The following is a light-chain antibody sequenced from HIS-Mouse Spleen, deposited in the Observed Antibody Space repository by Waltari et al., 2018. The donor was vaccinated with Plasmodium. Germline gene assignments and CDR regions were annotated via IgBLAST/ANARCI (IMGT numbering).Light chain of an antibody. J-gene: IGLJ3*02. V-gene: IGLV3-19*01. CDR1: SLSSYS. Sequence: SSELTQDPAVSVALGQTVRITCQGDSLSSYSAGWYQQKPGQAPGIVIYGNNNRPSGIPDRFSGSSSGNTASLTITGAQAEDEADYYCNSRDSSGNHQVFGGGTKLTVL. CDR3: NSRDSSGNHQV. CDR2: GNN.